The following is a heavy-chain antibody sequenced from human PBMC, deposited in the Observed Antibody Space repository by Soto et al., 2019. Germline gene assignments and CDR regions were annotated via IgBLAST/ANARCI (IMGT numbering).Heavy chain of an antibody. V-gene: IGHV4-59*08. J-gene: IGHJ4*02. CDR2: IYYSGST. D-gene: IGHD4-17*01. CDR3: ARHRYGDYDRWFDY. CDR1: GGSISSYY. Sequence: LETLSLTCTVSGGSISSYYFSWIRQPPGKGLEWIGYIYYSGSTNYNPSLKSRVTISVDTSKNQFSLKLSSVTAADTAVYYCARHRYGDYDRWFDYWGQGTLVTVSS.